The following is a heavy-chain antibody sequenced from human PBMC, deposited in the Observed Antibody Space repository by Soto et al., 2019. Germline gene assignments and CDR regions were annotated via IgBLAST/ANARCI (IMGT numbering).Heavy chain of an antibody. CDR3: AKDQNAGYDFWSGLSGMDV. J-gene: IGHJ6*02. D-gene: IGHD3-3*01. CDR1: GFTFSSYA. V-gene: IGHV3-23*01. Sequence: ESGGGLVQPGGSLRLSCAASGFTFSSYAMSWVRQAPGKGLEWVSAISGSGGSTYYADSVKGRFTISRDNSKNTLYLQMNSLGAEDTAVYYCAKDQNAGYDFWSGLSGMDVWGQGTTVTVSS. CDR2: ISGSGGST.